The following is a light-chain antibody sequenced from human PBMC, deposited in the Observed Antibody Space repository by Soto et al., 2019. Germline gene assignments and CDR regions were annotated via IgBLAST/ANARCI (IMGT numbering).Light chain of an antibody. CDR2: GAS. CDR3: QQYGSSPET. J-gene: IGKJ1*01. Sequence: ITFTQSPGTLSLSPGARATPPCRASQSVSSSCLAWYQQKPGQAPRLLIYGASSRATGIPDRFSGSGSGTDFTLTISRLEPEDFAVYYCQQYGSSPETFGQGTKVDIK. CDR1: QSVSSSC. V-gene: IGKV3-20*01.